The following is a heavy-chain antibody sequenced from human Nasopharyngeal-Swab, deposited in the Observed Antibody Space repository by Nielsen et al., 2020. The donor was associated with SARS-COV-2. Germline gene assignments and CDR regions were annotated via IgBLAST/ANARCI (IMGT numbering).Heavy chain of an antibody. CDR2: IFSSGST. CDR1: GASISSRTNY. CDR3: ARDESGDYLGLPFDL. J-gene: IGHJ4*02. V-gene: IGHV4-39*07. Sequence: SETLSLTFVLSGASISSRTNYWGWIRQSPGKGLEWIGTIFSSGSTYNPSLKSRFTMSVATSKNQFSLKLTSVTAADTAVYYGARDESGDYLGLPFDLWGRGTLVTVSS. D-gene: IGHD4-17*01.